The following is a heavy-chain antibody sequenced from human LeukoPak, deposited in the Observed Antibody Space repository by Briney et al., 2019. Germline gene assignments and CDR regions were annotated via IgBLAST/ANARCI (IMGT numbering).Heavy chain of an antibody. D-gene: IGHD3-3*01. CDR3: ARDGYYDFWSGYHMPDY. Sequence: ASVKVSCKASGYTFTSYYMHWVRQAPGQGLEWMGIINPSGGSTSYAQKFQGRVTMTRDTSTSTVYMELSSLRSEDTAVYYCARDGYYDFWSGYHMPDYWGQGTLVTVSS. J-gene: IGHJ4*02. CDR2: INPSGGST. CDR1: GYTFTSYY. V-gene: IGHV1-46*01.